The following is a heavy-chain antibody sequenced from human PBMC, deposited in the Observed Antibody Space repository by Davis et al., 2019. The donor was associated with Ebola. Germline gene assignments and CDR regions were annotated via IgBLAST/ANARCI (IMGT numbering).Heavy chain of an antibody. J-gene: IGHJ4*02. CDR2: ISTNGETT. CDR3: VKDRFTVVVVHGGFDY. D-gene: IGHD2-15*01. Sequence: GESLKISCSASGFTFSSYAMHWVRQAPGKGLQSVARISTNGETTYYADSVKGRFTISRDNSKDTLYLQMRNLRIDDTAVYYCVKDRFTVVVVHGGFDYWGQGTRVTVSS. V-gene: IGHV3-64D*06. CDR1: GFTFSSYA.